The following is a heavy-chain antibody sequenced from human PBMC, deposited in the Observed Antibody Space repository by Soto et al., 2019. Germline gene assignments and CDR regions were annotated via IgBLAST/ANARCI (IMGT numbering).Heavy chain of an antibody. CDR2: INPNSGGT. V-gene: IGHV1-2*04. D-gene: IGHD2-15*01. J-gene: IGHJ4*02. CDR1: GYTFTGYY. CDR3: ARDSPLGYCSGGSCYSLAFDY. Sequence: QVQLVQSGAEVKKPGASVKVSCKASGYTFTGYYMHWVRQAPGQGLEWMGWINPNSGGTNYAQKCEGWVTMTRDTSISTAYMELSRLRSDDTAVYYCARDSPLGYCSGGSCYSLAFDYWGQGTLVTVSS.